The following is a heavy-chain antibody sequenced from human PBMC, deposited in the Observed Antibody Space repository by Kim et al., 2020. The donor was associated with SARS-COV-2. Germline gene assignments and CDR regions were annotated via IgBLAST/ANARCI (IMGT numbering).Heavy chain of an antibody. V-gene: IGHV3-33*08. Sequence: GGSLRLSCVASGFMFNVYGMHWVRQAPGKGLERVAVIGHDGSSQDYADSVKGRFTVSRDNSKNALYLQLNSLRGEDTAVYYCARDLEVGKYFDYWGPGTLVTVSS. D-gene: IGHD3-22*01. CDR1: GFMFNVYG. CDR3: ARDLEVGKYFDY. CDR2: IGHDGSSQ. J-gene: IGHJ4*02.